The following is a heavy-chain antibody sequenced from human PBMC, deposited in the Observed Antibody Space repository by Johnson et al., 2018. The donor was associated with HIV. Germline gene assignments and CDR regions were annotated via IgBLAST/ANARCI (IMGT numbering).Heavy chain of an antibody. CDR2: ISYDGSNK. V-gene: IGHV3-30*14. J-gene: IGHJ3*02. D-gene: IGHD2-15*01. Sequence: VQLVESGGGVVQPGRSLRLSCAASGFTFSSYAMHWVRQAPGKGLEWVAVISYDGSNKYYADSVKVRFTISRDNYKNTLYLQMNSLRAEDTAVYYCARDSVILVDGAFDIWGQGTMVTVSS. CDR1: GFTFSSYA. CDR3: ARDSVILVDGAFDI.